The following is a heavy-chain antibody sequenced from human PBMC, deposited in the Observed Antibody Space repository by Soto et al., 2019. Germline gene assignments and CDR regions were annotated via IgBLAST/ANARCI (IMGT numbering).Heavy chain of an antibody. J-gene: IGHJ6*02. CDR2: IFYSGST. CDR1: GGSISSSSYY. D-gene: IGHD2-15*01. V-gene: IGHV4-39*01. Sequence: QLQLQESGPGLVKPSETLSLTCTVSGGSISSSSYYWGWIRQPPGKGLEWIGSIFYSGSTYYNPSLKSRVTISVDTSKNQFSLNLSSVTAADTAVYYCARHLTYCSAGSCYSDFPYYGMDVWGQGTTVTVSS. CDR3: ARHLTYCSAGSCYSDFPYYGMDV.